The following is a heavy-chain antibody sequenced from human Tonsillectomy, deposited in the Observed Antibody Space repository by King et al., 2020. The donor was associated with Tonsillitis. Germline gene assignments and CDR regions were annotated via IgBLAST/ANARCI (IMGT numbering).Heavy chain of an antibody. CDR1: GGSVSSGSYY. V-gene: IGHV4-61*01. D-gene: IGHD6-19*01. J-gene: IGHJ4*02. Sequence: VQLQESGPGLVKPSETLSLTCTVSGGSVSSGSYYWSWIRQPPGKGLECIGYIYYSGSTNFNPSLKSRVTISVDTSKNPFSLKLSSVTAADTAVYYCARESAVAGRFDYWGQGTLVTVSS. CDR3: ARESAVAGRFDY. CDR2: IYYSGST.